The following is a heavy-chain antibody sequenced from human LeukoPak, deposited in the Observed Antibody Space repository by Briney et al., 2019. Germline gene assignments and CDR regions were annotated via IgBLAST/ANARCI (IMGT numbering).Heavy chain of an antibody. V-gene: IGHV3-30*18. CDR1: GFTFSSYG. D-gene: IGHD3-3*01. CDR3: AKPQYALYDFWSGYYNTWFDY. J-gene: IGHJ4*02. Sequence: GGSLRLSCAASGFTFSSYGMHWVRQAPGKGLEWVAVISYDGSNKYYADSVKGRFTISRDNSKNTLYLQMNSLRAEDTAVYYCAKPQYALYDFWSGYYNTWFDYWGQGTLVTVSS. CDR2: ISYDGSNK.